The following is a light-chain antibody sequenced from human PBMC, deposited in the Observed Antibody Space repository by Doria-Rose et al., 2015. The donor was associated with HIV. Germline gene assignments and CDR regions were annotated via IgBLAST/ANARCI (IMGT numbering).Light chain of an antibody. Sequence: DIRVTQSPESLGMSLGERATLNCKSNQSLLYTSKNYLAWYQQKPGQPPKLLIYWASTRQSGVPARFSGSGSGTDFTPTISGLEAEDVAVYYCQQYYGTPSFGPGTTVDIK. V-gene: IGKV4-1*01. J-gene: IGKJ3*01. CDR2: WAS. CDR3: QQYYGTPS. CDR1: QSLLYTSKNY.